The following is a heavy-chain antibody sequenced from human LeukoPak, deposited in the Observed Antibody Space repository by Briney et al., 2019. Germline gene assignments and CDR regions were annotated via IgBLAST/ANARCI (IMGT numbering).Heavy chain of an antibody. CDR2: ISSSSSYI. J-gene: IGHJ4*02. V-gene: IGHV3-21*04. Sequence: GGSLRLSCAASGFTFSSYSMNWVRQALGKGLEWVSSISSSSSYIYYADSVKGRFTISRDNAKNSLYLQMNSLRAEDTAVYYCARTDLRELFFDYWGQGTLVTVSS. CDR1: GFTFSSYS. CDR3: ARTDLRELFFDY. D-gene: IGHD1-26*01.